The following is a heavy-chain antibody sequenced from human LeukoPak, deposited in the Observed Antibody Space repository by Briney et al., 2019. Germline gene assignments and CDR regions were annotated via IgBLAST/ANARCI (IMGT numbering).Heavy chain of an antibody. Sequence: SETLSLTCTVSGGSISSYYWSWIRQPPGKGLEWIGYIYYSGSTNYNPSLKSRVTISVDTSKNQFSLKLSSVTAADTAVYYCAREFTYYYGSSGHGFDPWGQGTLVTVSS. D-gene: IGHD3-22*01. J-gene: IGHJ5*02. CDR2: IYYSGST. V-gene: IGHV4-59*01. CDR3: AREFTYYYGSSGHGFDP. CDR1: GGSISSYY.